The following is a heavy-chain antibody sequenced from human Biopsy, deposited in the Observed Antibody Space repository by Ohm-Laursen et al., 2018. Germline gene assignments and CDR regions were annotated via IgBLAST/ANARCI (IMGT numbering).Heavy chain of an antibody. CDR1: GYSVTNDYY. CDR3: ARVAGGYAYYYGMDV. V-gene: IGHV4-38-2*01. Sequence: GTLSLTCAVSGYSVTNDYYSGWLRQPPGKGLEWIGNIYYGGINYYNPSLKSRVAMSVDTTKNQFSLRLTSVTAADTAVYYCARVAGGYAYYYGMDVWGQGTTVIVSS. J-gene: IGHJ6*02. D-gene: IGHD5-12*01. CDR2: IYYGGIN.